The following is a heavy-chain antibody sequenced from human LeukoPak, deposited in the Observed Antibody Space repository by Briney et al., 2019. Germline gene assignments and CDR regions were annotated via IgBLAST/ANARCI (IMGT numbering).Heavy chain of an antibody. Sequence: PGRSLRLSCAASGFTFGDYAMHWVRQAPGKGLEWVSGISWNSGSIGYADSVKGRFTISRDNAKNSLYLQMNSLRAEDTALYYCAKPGSGSYVYYFDYWGQGTLVTVSS. CDR3: AKPGSGSYVYYFDY. CDR2: ISWNSGSI. J-gene: IGHJ4*02. CDR1: GFTFGDYA. V-gene: IGHV3-9*01. D-gene: IGHD1-26*01.